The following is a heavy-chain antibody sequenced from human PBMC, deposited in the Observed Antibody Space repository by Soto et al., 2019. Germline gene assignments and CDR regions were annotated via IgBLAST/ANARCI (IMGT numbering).Heavy chain of an antibody. D-gene: IGHD3-10*01. V-gene: IGHV3-23*01. Sequence: GWSLRLSCAASGFTFSSYAMSWVRQAPGKGLEWVSAISGSGGSTYYADSVKGRFTISRDNSKNTLYLQMNSLRAEDTAVYYCAKGTLITMVRGVIDDYWGQGTLVTVSS. J-gene: IGHJ4*02. CDR2: ISGSGGST. CDR1: GFTFSSYA. CDR3: AKGTLITMVRGVIDDY.